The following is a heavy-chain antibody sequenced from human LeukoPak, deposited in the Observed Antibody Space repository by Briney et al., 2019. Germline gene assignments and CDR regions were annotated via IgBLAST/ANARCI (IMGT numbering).Heavy chain of an antibody. Sequence: GGSSSSPVPPLASPSVNYCMQWICRAPGKGLEWVGFTKNKTNRGTTEYAASVKGRSTISRDDSKSIAYLQMNSLKTEDTAVYYYTRAREIGASVKDYWGQGTLVTVSS. CDR3: TRAREIGASVKDY. CDR1: ASPSVNYC. V-gene: IGHV3-71*01. CDR2: TKNKTNRGTT. D-gene: IGHD4-23*01. J-gene: IGHJ4*02.